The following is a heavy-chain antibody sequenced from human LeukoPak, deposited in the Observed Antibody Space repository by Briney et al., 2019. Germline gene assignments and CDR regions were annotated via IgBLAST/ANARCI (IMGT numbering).Heavy chain of an antibody. CDR1: AGSISSYY. Sequence: KPSETLSLTCTVSAGSISSYYWSWIRQPPGKGLEWIGYIYYSGSTNYNPSLKSRVTISVDTSKNQFSLKLSSVTAADTAVYYCARGSSGSYYNPLFGYWGQGTLVTVSS. J-gene: IGHJ4*02. CDR2: IYYSGST. D-gene: IGHD3-10*01. CDR3: ARGSSGSYYNPLFGY. V-gene: IGHV4-59*01.